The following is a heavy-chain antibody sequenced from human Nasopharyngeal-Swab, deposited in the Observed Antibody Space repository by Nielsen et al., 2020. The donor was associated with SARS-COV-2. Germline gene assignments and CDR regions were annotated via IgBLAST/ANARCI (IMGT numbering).Heavy chain of an antibody. CDR1: GFTFSSYT. CDR3: ARDSPIVDYVPNYYYYMDV. CDR2: IIISSSYI. D-gene: IGHD3-16*01. V-gene: IGHV3-21*01. Sequence: ESLKISCAASGFTFSSYTINWVRQAPGKGLEWVSSIIISSSYIYYADSVKGRFTISRDNAKKSLYLQMNSLRAEDTAVYYCARDSPIVDYVPNYYYYMDVWGKGTTVTVSS. J-gene: IGHJ6*03.